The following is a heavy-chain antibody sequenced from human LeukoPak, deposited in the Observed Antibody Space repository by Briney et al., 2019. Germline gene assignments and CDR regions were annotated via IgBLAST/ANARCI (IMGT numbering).Heavy chain of an antibody. CDR3: TRVTIAAAGTPPIYYYYYYMDV. D-gene: IGHD6-13*01. J-gene: IGHJ6*03. V-gene: IGHV4-4*07. Sequence: PSETLSLTCTVSGGSISSYYWSWIRQPAGKGLEWIGRIYTSGSTNYNPSLKSRVTMSVDTSKNQFSLKLSSVTAADTAVYYCTRVTIAAAGTPPIYYYYYYMDVWGKGTTVTVSS. CDR2: IYTSGST. CDR1: GGSISSYY.